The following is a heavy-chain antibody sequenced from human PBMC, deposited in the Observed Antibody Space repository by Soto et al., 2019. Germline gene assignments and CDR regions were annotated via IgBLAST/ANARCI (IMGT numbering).Heavy chain of an antibody. J-gene: IGHJ4*02. V-gene: IGHV5-51*01. D-gene: IGHD2-2*01. CDR3: ARLSRHILVVPTATDY. CDR2: IYPGDSDT. CDR1: GYSFTSYW. Sequence: GESLKISCKGSGYSFTSYWIGWVRQMPGKGLEWMGIIYPGDSDTRYSPSFQGQVTISADKSISTAYLQWSSLKASDTAMYYCARLSRHILVVPTATDYWGQGTLVTVSS.